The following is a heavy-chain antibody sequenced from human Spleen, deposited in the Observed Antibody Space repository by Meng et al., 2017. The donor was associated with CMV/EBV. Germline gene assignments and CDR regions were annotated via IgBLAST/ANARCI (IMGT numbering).Heavy chain of an antibody. J-gene: IGHJ4*02. CDR2: IYYTGST. CDR1: GGAISFYY. V-gene: IGHV4-59*01. CDR3: ARASWDYSGRYYFDY. D-gene: IGHD5-12*01. Sequence: GSLRLSCTVSGGAISFYYWSWIRQPPGKGLQWIGYIYYTGSTNYNPSLKSRVTISADTSKNQFSLKLSSVTAADTAVYYCARASWDYSGRYYFDYWGQGTLVTVSS.